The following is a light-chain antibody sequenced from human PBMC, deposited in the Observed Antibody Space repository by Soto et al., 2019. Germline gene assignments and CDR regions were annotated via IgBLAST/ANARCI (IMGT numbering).Light chain of an antibody. CDR1: SSDVGGYNY. Sequence: QSPLTQPASVSGAPGQSITISCTGTSSDVGGYNYVSWYQQHPGKAPKLMIYDVSNRPSGVSNRFSGSKSGNTASLTISGLQAEDEADYYCSSYTSSSTYVFGTGIKLTVI. CDR2: DVS. CDR3: SSYTSSSTYV. J-gene: IGLJ1*01. V-gene: IGLV2-14*01.